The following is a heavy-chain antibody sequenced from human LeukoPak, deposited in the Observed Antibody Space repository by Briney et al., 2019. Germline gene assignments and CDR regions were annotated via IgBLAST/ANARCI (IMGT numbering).Heavy chain of an antibody. CDR1: GGSISSYY. J-gene: IGHJ4*02. Sequence: SSETLSLTCTVSGGSISSYYWSWIRQPAGKGLEWIGRIYTSGSTNYNPSLKRRVTMSVDTSKNQFSLRLSSVTAAETAVYYCARVYSSSSGPHFDYWGQGTLVTVSS. D-gene: IGHD6-6*01. CDR3: ARVYSSSSGPHFDY. V-gene: IGHV4-4*07. CDR2: IYTSGST.